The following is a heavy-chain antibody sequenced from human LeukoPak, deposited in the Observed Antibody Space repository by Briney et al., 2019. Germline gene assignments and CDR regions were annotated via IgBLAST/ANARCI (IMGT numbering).Heavy chain of an antibody. CDR2: ISYDGSNK. Sequence: GSLRLSCAASGFTFSSYAMHWVRQAPGKGLEWVAVISYDGSNKYYADSVKGRFTISRDNSKNTLYLQMNSLRAEDTAVYYCARGLRGYYDFWSGYSAPTLDYWGQGTLVTVSS. V-gene: IGHV3-30*04. D-gene: IGHD3-3*01. CDR3: ARGLRGYYDFWSGYSAPTLDY. CDR1: GFTFSSYA. J-gene: IGHJ4*02.